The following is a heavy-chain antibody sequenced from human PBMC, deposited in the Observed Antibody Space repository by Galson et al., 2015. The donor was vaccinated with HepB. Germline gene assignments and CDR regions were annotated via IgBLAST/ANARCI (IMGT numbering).Heavy chain of an antibody. CDR1: GFTFSSYA. CDR2: ISGSGGST. D-gene: IGHD3-22*01. V-gene: IGHV3-23*01. CDR3: ATRNYYDSSGYLDY. J-gene: IGHJ4*02. Sequence: SLRLSCAASGFTFSSYAMSWVRQAPGKGLEWVSAISGSGGSTYYADSVKGRFTISRDNSKNTLYLQMNCLRAEDTAVYYCATRNYYDSSGYLDYWGQGTLVTVSS.